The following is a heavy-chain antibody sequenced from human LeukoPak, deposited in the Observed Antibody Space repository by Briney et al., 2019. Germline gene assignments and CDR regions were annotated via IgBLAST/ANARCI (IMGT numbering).Heavy chain of an antibody. J-gene: IGHJ4*02. Sequence: PSETLSLTCTVSGYSISSGYYWGWIRQPPGKGLEWIGSISHSGSPYYNPSLKSRVTISVHTSKNQFSLKLSSVTAADTAVYYCARDSDIVVVVAATGDYWGQGTLVTVSS. CDR3: ARDSDIVVVVAATGDY. CDR1: GYSISSGYY. CDR2: ISHSGSP. V-gene: IGHV4-38-2*02. D-gene: IGHD2-15*01.